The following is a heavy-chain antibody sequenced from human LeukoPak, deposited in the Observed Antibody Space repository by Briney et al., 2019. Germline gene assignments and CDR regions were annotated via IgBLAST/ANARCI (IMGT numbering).Heavy chain of an antibody. CDR3: ARGPRDYYFDY. V-gene: IGHV3-7*03. CDR2: VKQDGSEK. Sequence: PGGSLRLSCAASGFTFSSYWMSWVRQAPGKGLEWVANVKQDGSEKYYVDSVKGRFTISRDNAKNSLYLHMNSLRAEDTAVYYCARGPRDYYFDYWGQGTLVTVSS. CDR1: GFTFSSYW. J-gene: IGHJ4*02.